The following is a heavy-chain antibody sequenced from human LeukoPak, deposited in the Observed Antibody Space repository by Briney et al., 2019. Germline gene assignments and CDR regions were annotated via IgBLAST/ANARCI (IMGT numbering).Heavy chain of an antibody. D-gene: IGHD4-11*01. CDR3: AKDSHDYSNYGWFVS. CDR2: ISGSGGST. V-gene: IGHV3-23*01. J-gene: IGHJ5*01. CDR1: GFTFSSYA. Sequence: GGSLRLSCAASGFTFSSYAMSWVRQAPGKGLEWVSAISGSGGSTYYADSVKGRFTISRDNSENMLHLQINTLRAEDTAIYYCAKDSHDYSNYGWFVSWGRGTLATVSA.